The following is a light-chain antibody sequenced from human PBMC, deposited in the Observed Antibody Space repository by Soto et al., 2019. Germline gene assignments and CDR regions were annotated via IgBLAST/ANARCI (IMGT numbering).Light chain of an antibody. CDR2: GAS. J-gene: IGKJ1*01. CDR3: QQYNNWWT. CDR1: QSVSSN. Sequence: EIVMTQFPVTLSVSPGERATLSCRAGQSVSSNLAWYQQKPGQAPRLLIYGASTRATGVPARITGSGSGTEFTLTISSLQFDDSAVYYCQQYNNWWTFGQGTKMEIK. V-gene: IGKV3-15*01.